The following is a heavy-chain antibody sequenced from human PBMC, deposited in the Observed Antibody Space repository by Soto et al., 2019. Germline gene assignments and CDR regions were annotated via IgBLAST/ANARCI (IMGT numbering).Heavy chain of an antibody. CDR3: ARDSGIAVAGTSRWFDP. V-gene: IGHV4-59*01. CDR1: GGSISSYY. D-gene: IGHD6-19*01. J-gene: IGHJ5*02. CDR2: IYYSGST. Sequence: SETLSLTCTVSGGSISSYYWSWIRQPPGKGLEWIGYIYYSGSTNYNPSLKSRVTISVDTSKNQFSLKLSSVTAADTAVYYCARDSGIAVAGTSRWFDPWGQGTLVTVSS.